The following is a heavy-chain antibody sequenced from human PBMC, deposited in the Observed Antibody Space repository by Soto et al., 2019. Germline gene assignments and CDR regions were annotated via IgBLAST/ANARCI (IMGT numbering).Heavy chain of an antibody. J-gene: IGHJ5*02. CDR2: IYTGGST. D-gene: IGHD2-2*01. V-gene: IGHV4-4*07. Sequence: SETLSLTCTVSGGSINSYYWSWIRQPAGKGLEWIGHIYTGGSTNYNPSLKSRVTMLGDTSKNQVSLKLSAVTAADTAVYYCAKGGAGCNSISCYTSGWLDPWGQGTLVTVS. CDR1: GGSINSYY. CDR3: AKGGAGCNSISCYTSGWLDP.